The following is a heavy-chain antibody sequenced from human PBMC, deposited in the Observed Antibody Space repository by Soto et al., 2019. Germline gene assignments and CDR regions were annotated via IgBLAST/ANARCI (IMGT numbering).Heavy chain of an antibody. V-gene: IGHV1-2*02. J-gene: IGHJ4*02. Sequence: QVQLVQSGAEVKKPGASVKVSCKASGYTFTGYYMHWVRQAPGQGLEWMGWINPNSGGTNYAQKFQGRVTITRDTSISTAYMELSRLRSDDTAVYYCARDGIMITFGGVIVSPHFDYWGQGTLVTVSS. CDR1: GYTFTGYY. CDR2: INPNSGGT. D-gene: IGHD3-16*02. CDR3: ARDGIMITFGGVIVSPHFDY.